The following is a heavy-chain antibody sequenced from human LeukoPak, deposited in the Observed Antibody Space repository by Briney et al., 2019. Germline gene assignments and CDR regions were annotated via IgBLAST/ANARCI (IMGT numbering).Heavy chain of an antibody. D-gene: IGHD4-17*01. V-gene: IGHV3-53*01. Sequence: GGSLRLSCAASGFTVSNNYMSWVRQAPGKGLEWVSVIYSGGSAYYADSVKGRFTISRDNSKNTLYLQVNSLRAEDTAVYYCARDSDGDYFDYWGQGTLVTVSS. CDR2: IYSGGSA. J-gene: IGHJ4*02. CDR1: GFTVSNNY. CDR3: ARDSDGDYFDY.